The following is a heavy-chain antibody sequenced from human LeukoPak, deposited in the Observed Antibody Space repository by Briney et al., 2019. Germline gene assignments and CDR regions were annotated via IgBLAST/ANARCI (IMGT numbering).Heavy chain of an antibody. Sequence: GGSLRLSCAASGFTFSSYAMSWVRQAPGKGLEWVSDITSSGDSTYYADSVKGLFTISRDNPKNTLYLQMNSLRAEDTAIYYCVKEYFGFAFDYWGQGTVVSVSS. CDR1: GFTFSSYA. J-gene: IGHJ4*02. CDR2: ITSSGDST. V-gene: IGHV3-23*01. CDR3: VKEYFGFAFDY. D-gene: IGHD3-9*01.